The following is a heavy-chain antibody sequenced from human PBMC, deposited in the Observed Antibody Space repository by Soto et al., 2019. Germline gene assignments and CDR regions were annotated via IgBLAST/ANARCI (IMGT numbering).Heavy chain of an antibody. V-gene: IGHV4-4*02. CDR3: ARGTVAGTSFDY. CDR2: IYHSGST. CDR1: GGSISSSNW. Sequence: QVQLQESGPGLVKPSGTLSLTCAVSGGSISSSNWWSWVRQPPGKGLEWIGGIYHSGSTNYNPSLTSRVTISVDKSKNQFSLKLSSVTAADTAVYYCARGTVAGTSFDYWGQGTLVTVSS. D-gene: IGHD6-19*01. J-gene: IGHJ4*02.